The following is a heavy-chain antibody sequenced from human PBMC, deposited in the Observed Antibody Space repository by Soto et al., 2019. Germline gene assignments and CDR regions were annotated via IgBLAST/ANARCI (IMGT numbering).Heavy chain of an antibody. D-gene: IGHD3-16*02. V-gene: IGHV3-7*04. J-gene: IGHJ6*01. CDR2: IKQDGSEK. Sequence: VQLVESGGCLVQPGGSLRLSCAASGCDLNRYWMRWVRQAPGKGLEWVANIKQDGSEKYYVDSVRGRFTISSDNIKNSLYLEMNRLRPEDSAVYYCVRALTSGVYYDAVWGTYLPRSYDLEVWGQGPTVTVSA. CDR3: VRALTSGVYYDAVWGTYLPRSYDLEV. CDR1: GCDLNRYW.